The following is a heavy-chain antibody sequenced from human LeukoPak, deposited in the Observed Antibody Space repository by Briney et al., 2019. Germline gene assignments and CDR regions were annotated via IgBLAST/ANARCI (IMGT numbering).Heavy chain of an antibody. D-gene: IGHD3-22*01. CDR3: ARDRENTYYYDSSGPGDAFDI. J-gene: IGHJ3*02. CDR1: GYTFSSYG. V-gene: IGHV1-18*01. Sequence: ASVKVSCKASGYTFSSYGISWVRQAPGRGLEWMGWISAYNGNTDYAQNLRGRVTMTTDTSTSTAYMELRSLRSDDTAVYYCARDRENTYYYDSSGPGDAFDIWGQGAMVTVSS. CDR2: ISAYNGNT.